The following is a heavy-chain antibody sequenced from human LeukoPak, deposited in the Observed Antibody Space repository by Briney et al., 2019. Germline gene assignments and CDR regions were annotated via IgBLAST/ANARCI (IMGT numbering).Heavy chain of an antibody. CDR2: ITSSSSSI. J-gene: IGHJ6*03. V-gene: IGHV3-21*01. Sequence: PGGSLRLSCEASGFTFSSYTMNWVRQAPGEGLEWVSSITSSSSSIYYADSVKGRITISRDNARNSLYLQMNSLRAEDTAVYYCARDPRLVRTYSDYYYMDVWGKGTTVTVSS. D-gene: IGHD4-23*01. CDR3: ARDPRLVRTYSDYYYMDV. CDR1: GFTFSSYT.